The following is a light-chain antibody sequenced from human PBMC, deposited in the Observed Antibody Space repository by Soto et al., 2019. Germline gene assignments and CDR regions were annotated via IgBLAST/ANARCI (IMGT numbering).Light chain of an antibody. J-gene: IGKJ3*01. V-gene: IGKV1-39*01. CDR2: AAT. Sequence: DIQMTQSPASLSASLGDKVTIACRTSQTISRSLNWYHHRPGKAPRLLVYAATTLQSGVPSRFSGSGSGTDFNLTISSIQPEDFATYYCQQSFSIPFTFGPGTKVDIK. CDR1: QTISRS. CDR3: QQSFSIPFT.